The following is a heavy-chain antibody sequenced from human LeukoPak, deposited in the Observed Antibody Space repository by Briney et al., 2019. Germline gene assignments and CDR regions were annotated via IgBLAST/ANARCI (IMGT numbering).Heavy chain of an antibody. Sequence: SETLCLTRTVSGGSIRSYYWSWIPQPPGKGLECVGYIYYSGSTNYNPSLKSRVTISVDTSKNQFSLKLSSVTAADTAVYYCARDSDDGGWQFFDYWGQGTLVTVSS. J-gene: IGHJ4*02. D-gene: IGHD6-19*01. CDR3: ARDSDDGGWQFFDY. CDR2: IYYSGST. CDR1: GGSIRSYY. V-gene: IGHV4-59*01.